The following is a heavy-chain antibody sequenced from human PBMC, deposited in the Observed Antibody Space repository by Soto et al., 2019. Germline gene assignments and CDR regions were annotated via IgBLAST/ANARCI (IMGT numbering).Heavy chain of an antibody. V-gene: IGHV4-4*02. J-gene: IGHJ3*02. Sequence: QVQLQESGPGLVEPSGTLSLNCAVSGGYIRNINWWSWVRKPQGKGLEWIGEAYHSGSTNYNQTLKSRVTMAVDKSNNQFSLKLTSVTAADTAVYDCASPQGAFDIWGQGTMVLVSS. CDR3: ASPQGAFDI. CDR2: AYHSGST. CDR1: GGYIRNINW.